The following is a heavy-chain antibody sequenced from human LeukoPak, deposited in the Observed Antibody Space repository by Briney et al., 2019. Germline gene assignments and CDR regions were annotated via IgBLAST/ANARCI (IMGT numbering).Heavy chain of an antibody. V-gene: IGHV4-4*02. Sequence: SGTLSLTCAVSGESISSSNWWSWVRQAPGKGLEWIGEIYHSGTTNYNPSLKSRVTISFDTSKNQFSLNLRSVTAADTAVYYCANKVYCSTTSCYHAGYWGQGTLVTVSS. D-gene: IGHD2-2*01. CDR3: ANKVYCSTTSCYHAGY. CDR2: IYHSGTT. CDR1: GESISSSNW. J-gene: IGHJ4*02.